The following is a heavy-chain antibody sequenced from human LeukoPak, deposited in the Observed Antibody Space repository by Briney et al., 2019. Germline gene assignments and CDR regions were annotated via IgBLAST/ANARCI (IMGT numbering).Heavy chain of an antibody. V-gene: IGHV4-34*01. CDR1: GGSFSGYY. Sequence: PSETLSLTCAVYGGSFSGYYWSWIRQPPGKGLEWIGEINHSGSTNYNPSLKSRVTISVDTSKNQFSLQLNSVTHDDTAVYYCARGDMPYSSLLVYWGQGTLVTVSS. D-gene: IGHD6-13*01. J-gene: IGHJ4*02. CDR3: ARGDMPYSSLLVY. CDR2: INHSGST.